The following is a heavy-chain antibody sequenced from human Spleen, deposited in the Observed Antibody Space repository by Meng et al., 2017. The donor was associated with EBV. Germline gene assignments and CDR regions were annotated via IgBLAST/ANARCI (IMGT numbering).Heavy chain of an antibody. CDR2: MHYSTNT. D-gene: IGHD6-13*01. V-gene: IGHV4-39*07. Sequence: QWPLRESGPGLVQPSETLSLTCSVSGGSISSWSHYWGWIRQSAGKGLEWIGTMHYSTNTFSNPSLKRRVTLSLDTSKNQFSLKLRSVTAADTAVYYCVPSSSWYIGYYFDYWGQGTLVTISS. CDR1: GGSISSWSHY. CDR3: VPSSSWYIGYYFDY. J-gene: IGHJ4*02.